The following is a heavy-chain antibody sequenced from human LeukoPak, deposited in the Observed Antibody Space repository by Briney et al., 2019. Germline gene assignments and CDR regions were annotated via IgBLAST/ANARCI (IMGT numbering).Heavy chain of an antibody. CDR3: FRVDDTNGHSWFDP. D-gene: IGHD2-8*01. V-gene: IGHV3-74*01. J-gene: IGHJ5*02. CDR1: GFSFSYYW. CDR2: IIGDGTRT. Sequence: PGGSLRLSCAASGFSFSYYWMHWVRQGSGKGPVWVSRIIGDGTRTDYADSVKGRFTISRDNAKSTLYLQMNSLTVEDTAVYYCFRVDDTNGHSWFDPWGQGTLVTVSS.